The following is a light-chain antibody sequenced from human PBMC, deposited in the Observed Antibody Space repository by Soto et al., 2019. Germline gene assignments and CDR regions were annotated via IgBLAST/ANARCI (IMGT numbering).Light chain of an antibody. Sequence: DIQMTQSPSTLSASVGDRVTITCRASQSITIWLAWYQQKPGKDPKLLIFDASNLESGVPSRFSGSGSVTEFTLTISSLHPDDFATYYCQRYNSFSWTCGQGTKVDIK. CDR3: QRYNSFSWT. CDR1: QSITIW. CDR2: DAS. J-gene: IGKJ1*01. V-gene: IGKV1-5*01.